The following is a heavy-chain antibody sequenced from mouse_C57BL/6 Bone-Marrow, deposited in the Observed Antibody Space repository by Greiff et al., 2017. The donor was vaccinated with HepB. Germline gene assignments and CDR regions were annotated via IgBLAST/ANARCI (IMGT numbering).Heavy chain of an antibody. CDR1: GYTFTSYD. CDR3: ARWGYSNYGEYAMDY. CDR2: IYPRDGST. J-gene: IGHJ4*01. V-gene: IGHV1-85*01. D-gene: IGHD2-5*01. Sequence: VQLVESGPELVKPGASVKLSCKASGYTFTSYDINWVKQRPGQGLEWIGWIYPRDGSTKYNEKFKGKATLTVDTSSSTAYMELHSLTSEDSAVYFCARWGYSNYGEYAMDYWGQGTSVTVSS.